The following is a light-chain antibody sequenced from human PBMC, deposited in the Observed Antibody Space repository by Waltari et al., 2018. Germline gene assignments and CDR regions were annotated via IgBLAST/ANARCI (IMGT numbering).Light chain of an antibody. V-gene: IGKV3-20*01. CDR2: GAS. J-gene: IGKJ1*01. CDR3: QQYDTLPPWT. Sequence: EIVLTQSPGTLSLSPGERATLSCRASQSVTSNYLSWYQKKPGQAPRLLIYGASSRASGIPDRFSGSVSGTEFTLSISRLEPEDFAVYYCQQYDTLPPWTFGQGTRVEIK. CDR1: QSVTSNY.